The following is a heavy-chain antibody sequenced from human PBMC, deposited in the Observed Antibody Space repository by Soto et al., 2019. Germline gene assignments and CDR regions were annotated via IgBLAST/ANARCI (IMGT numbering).Heavy chain of an antibody. V-gene: IGHV1-46*01. CDR3: ARPNGLAYCGGDCSSDYYFDY. Sequence: ASVKVSCKASGYTFTSYYMHWVRQAPGQGLEWMGIINPSGGSTSYAQKFQGRVTMTRDTSTSTVYMELSSLRSEDTAVYYCARPNGLAYCGGDCSSDYYFDYWGQGTLVTVSS. J-gene: IGHJ4*02. CDR2: INPSGGST. CDR1: GYTFTSYY. D-gene: IGHD2-21*02.